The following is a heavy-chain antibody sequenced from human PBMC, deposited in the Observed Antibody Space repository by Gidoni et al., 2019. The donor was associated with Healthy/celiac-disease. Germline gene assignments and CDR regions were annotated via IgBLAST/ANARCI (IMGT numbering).Heavy chain of an antibody. CDR2: INHSGST. CDR1: GGSFSGYY. D-gene: IGHD3-3*01. V-gene: IGHV4-34*01. J-gene: IGHJ6*02. CDR3: ARGVRDFWSGRRGAPSMDV. Sequence: QVQLQQWGAGLLKPSETLSLTCAVYGGSFSGYYWSWIRQPPGKGLEWIGEINHSGSTNYNPSLKSRVTISVDTSKNQFSLKLSSVTAADTAVYYCARGVRDFWSGRRGAPSMDVWGQGTTVTVSS.